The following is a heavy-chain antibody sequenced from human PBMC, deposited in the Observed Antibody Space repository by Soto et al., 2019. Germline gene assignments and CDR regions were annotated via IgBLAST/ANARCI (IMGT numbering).Heavy chain of an antibody. CDR3: ARDQALEWLPTFDY. CDR1: GFTFSSYS. J-gene: IGHJ4*02. CDR2: ISSSSSTI. D-gene: IGHD3-3*01. V-gene: IGHV3-48*01. Sequence: PGGSLRLSCAASGFTFSSYSMNWVRQAPGKGLEWVSYISSSSSTIYYADSVKGRFTISRDNAKNSLYLQMNSLRAEDTAVYYCARDQALEWLPTFDYWGQGTLVTVSS.